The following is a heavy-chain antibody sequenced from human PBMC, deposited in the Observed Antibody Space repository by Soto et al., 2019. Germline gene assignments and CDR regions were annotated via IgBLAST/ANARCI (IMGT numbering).Heavy chain of an antibody. CDR2: IYYSGST. V-gene: IGHV4-39*01. J-gene: IGHJ4*02. CDR3: ASQGYDILTGYRGFDY. Sequence: SETLSLTCTVSGGSISSSSYYWGWIRQPPGKGLEWIGSIYYSGSTYYNPSLKSRVTISVDTSKNQFSLKLSSVTAADTAVYYCASQGYDILTGYRGFDYWGQGTLVTVSS. D-gene: IGHD3-9*01. CDR1: GGSISSSSYY.